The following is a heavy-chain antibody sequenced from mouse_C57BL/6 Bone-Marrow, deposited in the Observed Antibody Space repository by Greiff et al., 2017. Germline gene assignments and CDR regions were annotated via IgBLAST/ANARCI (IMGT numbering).Heavy chain of an antibody. D-gene: IGHD1-1*01. CDR3: ARWDYYGRSY. V-gene: IGHV1-81*01. J-gene: IGHJ2*01. Sequence: QVHVKQSGAELARPGASVKLSCKASGYTFTSYGISWVKQRTGQGLEWIGEIYPRSGNTYYNEKFKGKATLTADKSSSTAYMELRSLTSEDSAVYFCARWDYYGRSYWGQGTTLTVSS. CDR2: IYPRSGNT. CDR1: GYTFTSYG.